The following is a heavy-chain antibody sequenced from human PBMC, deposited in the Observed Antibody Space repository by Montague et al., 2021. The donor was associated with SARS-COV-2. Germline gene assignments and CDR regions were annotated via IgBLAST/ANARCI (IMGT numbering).Heavy chain of an antibody. Sequence: SETLSLTCGVYGGSFSGYYWSWIRQPPGKGLQWIGGINHSGSTNYNSSLNSRGTISLDTSKNQFSLKLTSVSAADTAVYYCARGLGRPGTIFGVALYWGQGTLVTVPS. CDR3: ARGLGRPGTIFGVALY. V-gene: IGHV4-34*01. D-gene: IGHD3-3*01. CDR2: INHSGST. CDR1: GGSFSGYY. J-gene: IGHJ4*02.